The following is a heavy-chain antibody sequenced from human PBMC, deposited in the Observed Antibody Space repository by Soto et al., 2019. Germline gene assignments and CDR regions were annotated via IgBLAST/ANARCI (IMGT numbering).Heavy chain of an antibody. J-gene: IGHJ4*02. CDR1: GFTLRNYC. CDR2: IKEDGGGK. Sequence: EVQLVESGGGSVQPGGSLRLSCATSGFTLRNYCMVWVRQAPGKGLEGVANIKEDGGGKYFGDSVRGRFTVSRDNAKNSLYLQLNNLGAEDTAVYYCAGEGYGYNSLYNWGQGTLVTVSS. D-gene: IGHD3-22*01. CDR3: AGEGYGYNSLYN. V-gene: IGHV3-7*01.